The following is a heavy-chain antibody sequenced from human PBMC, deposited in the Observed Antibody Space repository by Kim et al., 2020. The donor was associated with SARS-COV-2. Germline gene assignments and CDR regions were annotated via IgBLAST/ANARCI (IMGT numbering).Heavy chain of an antibody. CDR3: AKALYSSSTDAFDI. CDR1: GFSFSSYA. Sequence: GGSLRLSCAASGFSFSSYAMSWVRQAPGKGLEWVSGISRSGGTTYYADSVRGRFTISRDNSNNTVYLQMNSLRAGDTAMYYCAKALYSSSTDAFDIWGRGTMVTVSS. D-gene: IGHD6-6*01. V-gene: IGHV3-23*01. CDR2: ISRSGGTT. J-gene: IGHJ3*02.